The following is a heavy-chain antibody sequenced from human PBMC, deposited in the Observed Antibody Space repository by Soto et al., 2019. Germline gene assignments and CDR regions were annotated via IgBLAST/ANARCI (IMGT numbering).Heavy chain of an antibody. CDR1: GFTFSSYG. Sequence: QVQLVESGGGVVQPGRSLRLSCAASGFTFSSYGMHWVRQAPGKGLEWVAVISYDGSNKYYADSVKGRFTISRDNSKNKLYQQMNSLRAEDTAVYYCAKDLPYSSGWSDQGVFDYWGQGTLVTVSS. CDR2: ISYDGSNK. CDR3: AKDLPYSSGWSDQGVFDY. D-gene: IGHD6-19*01. V-gene: IGHV3-30*18. J-gene: IGHJ4*02.